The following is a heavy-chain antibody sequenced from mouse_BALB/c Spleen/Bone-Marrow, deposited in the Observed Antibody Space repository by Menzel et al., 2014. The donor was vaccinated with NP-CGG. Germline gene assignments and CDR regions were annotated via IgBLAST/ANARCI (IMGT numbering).Heavy chain of an antibody. CDR2: IYPGSGST. CDR1: GYNFTSYW. Sequence: QVQLKESGAELVKPGTSVKLSCKASGYNFTSYWINWAKLRPGQGLEWIGDIYPGSGSTNYNEKFKSKATLTVDTSSSTAYMQLRSLASEDSALYYCARFSQLGLLAYWGQGTLVTVSA. D-gene: IGHD3-1*01. CDR3: ARFSQLGLLAY. V-gene: IGHV1-55*01. J-gene: IGHJ3*01.